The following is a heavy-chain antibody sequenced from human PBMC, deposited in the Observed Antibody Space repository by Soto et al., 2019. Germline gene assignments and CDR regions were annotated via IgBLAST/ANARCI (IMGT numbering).Heavy chain of an antibody. CDR1: GFTFSSYG. Sequence: GGSLRLSCAASGFTFSSYGMHWVRQAPGKGLEWVAVIWYDGSNKYYADSVKGRFTISRDNSKNTLYLQMNSLRAEDTAVYYCATIPGIPVQLERSYYGMDVWGQGTTVTVSS. CDR3: ATIPGIPVQLERSYYGMDV. D-gene: IGHD1-1*01. CDR2: IWYDGSNK. J-gene: IGHJ6*02. V-gene: IGHV3-33*01.